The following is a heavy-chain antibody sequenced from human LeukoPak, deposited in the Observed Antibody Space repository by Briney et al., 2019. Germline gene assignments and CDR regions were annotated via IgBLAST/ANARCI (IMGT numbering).Heavy chain of an antibody. J-gene: IGHJ4*02. CDR2: IIPILGIA. CDR3: ARGFYYDSSVQFDY. V-gene: IGHV1-69*04. D-gene: IGHD3-22*01. Sequence: GASVKVSCKASGGTFSSYAISWVRQAPGQGLEWMGRIIPILGIANYAQKFQGRVTITADNSTSTAYMELSSLRSEDTAVYYCARGFYYDSSVQFDYWGQGTLVTVSS. CDR1: GGTFSSYA.